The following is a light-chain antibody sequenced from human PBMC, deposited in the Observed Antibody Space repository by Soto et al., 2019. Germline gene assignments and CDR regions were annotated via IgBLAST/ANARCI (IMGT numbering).Light chain of an antibody. Sequence: EIVMTQSPATLSVSPGESATLSCRASQSVSSNLAWYQQRHGQAPRLLSYGASSGATGVPDRFSGSGSGTELTLNGGRLKYEDFAVYFLQQYENGPLTFGGGTKVEIK. V-gene: IGKV3-15*01. CDR2: GAS. CDR1: QSVSSN. J-gene: IGKJ4*01. CDR3: QQYENGPLT.